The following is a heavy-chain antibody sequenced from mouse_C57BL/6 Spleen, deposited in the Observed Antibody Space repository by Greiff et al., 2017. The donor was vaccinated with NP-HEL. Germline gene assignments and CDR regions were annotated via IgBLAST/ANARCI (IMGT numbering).Heavy chain of an antibody. D-gene: IGHD1-1*01. CDR2: INPSSGYT. CDR1: GYTFTSYT. CDR3: ASPHYYGSSFAY. V-gene: IGHV1-4*01. J-gene: IGHJ3*01. Sequence: QVQLQQSGAELARPGASVKMSCKASGYTFTSYTMHWVKQRPGQGLEWIGYINPSSGYTKYNQKFKDKATLTADKSSSTAYMQLSSLTSEDSAVYYCASPHYYGSSFAYWGQGTLVTVSA.